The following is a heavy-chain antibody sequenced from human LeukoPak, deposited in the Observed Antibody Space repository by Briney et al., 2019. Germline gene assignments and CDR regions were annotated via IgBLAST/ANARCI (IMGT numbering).Heavy chain of an antibody. CDR3: AKDLGYYGSGSVRDGLDI. Sequence: RAGGSLRLSCAASGFTFDDYAMHWVRQAPGKGLEWVSLISGDGGSTYYADSLKGRFTISRDNSKNSLYLQMNSLRTEDTALYYCAKDLGYYGSGSVRDGLDIWGQGTMVTVSS. V-gene: IGHV3-43*02. CDR2: ISGDGGST. J-gene: IGHJ3*02. D-gene: IGHD3-10*01. CDR1: GFTFDDYA.